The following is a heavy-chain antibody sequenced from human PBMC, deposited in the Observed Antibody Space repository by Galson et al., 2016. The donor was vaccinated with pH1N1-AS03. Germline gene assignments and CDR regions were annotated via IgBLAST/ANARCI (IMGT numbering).Heavy chain of an antibody. CDR2: ISESGSGT. Sequence: SLRLSCAASGFTFRDNHMSWIRQAPGRGLEYIGYISESGSGTVYRDSVKGRFTISRDNAKNSLYLQMNSLRAEDTAVYYCTRYARGPSFGGQGTLVTVSS. CDR1: GFTFRDNH. V-gene: IGHV3-11*04. CDR3: TRYARGPSF. J-gene: IGHJ4*02.